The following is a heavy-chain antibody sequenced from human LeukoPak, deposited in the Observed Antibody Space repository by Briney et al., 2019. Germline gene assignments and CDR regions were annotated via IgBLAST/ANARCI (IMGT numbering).Heavy chain of an antibody. V-gene: IGHV4-59*12. D-gene: IGHD3-10*01. CDR1: GGSIISYY. CDR3: ARGGLWFGELLSHYFDY. CDR2: IYYSGST. J-gene: IGHJ4*02. Sequence: SETLSLTCTVSGGSIISYYWSWIRQPPGKGLEWIGYIYYSGSTNYNPSLKSRVTISVDTSKNQFSLKLSSVTAADTAVYYCARGGLWFGELLSHYFDYWGQGTLVTVSS.